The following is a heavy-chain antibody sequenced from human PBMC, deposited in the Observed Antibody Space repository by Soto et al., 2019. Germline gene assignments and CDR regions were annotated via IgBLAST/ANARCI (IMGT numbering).Heavy chain of an antibody. CDR3: ARVPDY. CDR1: GGSITVGGTT. V-gene: IGHV4-31*03. CDR2: IYYSGST. J-gene: IGHJ4*02. Sequence: QVQLQESAPGLVKPSQTRSLTGTFSGGSITVGGTTWSWFRQHPGKGLEWIGYIYYSGSTYYNPSLKSRVTISVDTSKNQFSLKLSSVTAADTAVYYCARVPDYWGQGTLVTVSS.